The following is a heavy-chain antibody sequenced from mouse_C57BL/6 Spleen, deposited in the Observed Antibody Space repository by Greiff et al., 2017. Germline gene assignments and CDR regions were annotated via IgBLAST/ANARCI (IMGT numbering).Heavy chain of an antibody. J-gene: IGHJ2*01. CDR1: GFTFSNYW. Sequence: EVKLQESGGGLVQPGGSMKLSCVASGFTFSNYWMNWVRQSPEKGLEWVAQIRLKSDNYATHYAESVKGRFTISRDDSKSSVYLQMNNLRAEDTGIYYCTDDLYYFDYWGQGTTLTVSS. D-gene: IGHD2-3*01. V-gene: IGHV6-3*01. CDR2: IRLKSDNYAT. CDR3: TDDLYYFDY.